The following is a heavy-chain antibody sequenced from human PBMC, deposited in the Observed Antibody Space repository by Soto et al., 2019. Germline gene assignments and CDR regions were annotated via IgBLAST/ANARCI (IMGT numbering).Heavy chain of an antibody. CDR1: GGSISSYY. J-gene: IGHJ5*02. CDR3: ARRRGGYCSSTSCSHWFDP. Sequence: SETLSLTCTVSGGSISSYYWSWIRQPPGKGLEWIGYIYYSGSTNYNPSLKSRVTISVDTSKNQFSLKLSSVTAADTAVYYCARRRGGYCSSTSCSHWFDPWGQGTLVTVSS. D-gene: IGHD2-2*03. V-gene: IGHV4-59*08. CDR2: IYYSGST.